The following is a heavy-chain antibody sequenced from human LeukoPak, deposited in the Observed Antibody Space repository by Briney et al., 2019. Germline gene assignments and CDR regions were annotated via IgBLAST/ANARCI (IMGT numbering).Heavy chain of an antibody. Sequence: PGGSLRLSCAASGFTFTDYGIHWVRQAPGKGLEWVAVISYDGGNKNYADSVKGRFTISRDNSKDMLYLQMDSLRVDDTALYSCTTFNMWGLGTMVTVSS. CDR3: TTFNM. V-gene: IGHV3-30*03. CDR2: ISYDGGNK. J-gene: IGHJ3*02. CDR1: GFTFTDYG.